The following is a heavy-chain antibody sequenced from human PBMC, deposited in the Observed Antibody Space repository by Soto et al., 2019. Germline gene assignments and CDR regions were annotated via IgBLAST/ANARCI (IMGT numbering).Heavy chain of an antibody. J-gene: IGHJ6*02. V-gene: IGHV3-48*02. CDR3: ARDLGLYGDYEYYYGMDV. Sequence: EVQLVESGGGLVQPGGSLRLSCAASGFTFSSYSMNWVRQAPGKGLEWVSYISSSSSTIYYADSVKGRFTITRDNAKNSLYLQMNSLRDEDTAVYYCARDLGLYGDYEYYYGMDVWGQGTTVTVSS. CDR1: GFTFSSYS. CDR2: ISSSSSTI. D-gene: IGHD4-17*01.